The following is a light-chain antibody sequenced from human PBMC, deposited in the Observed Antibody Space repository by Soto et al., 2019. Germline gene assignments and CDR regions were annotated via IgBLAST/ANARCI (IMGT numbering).Light chain of an antibody. CDR3: QSYDSSLSGVV. CDR1: SSSIGAGFD. CDR2: GNN. V-gene: IGLV1-40*01. J-gene: IGLJ3*02. Sequence: QSALTQPPSVSGAPGQRVTISCTGSSSSIGAGFDVQWYQQLPGTAPKLLIYGNNNRPSGVPDRFSGSKSGSSASLAITGLQAEDEADYYCQSYDSSLSGVVFGGGTKLTVL.